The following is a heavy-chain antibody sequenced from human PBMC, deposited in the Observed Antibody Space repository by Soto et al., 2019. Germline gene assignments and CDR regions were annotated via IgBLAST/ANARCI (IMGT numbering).Heavy chain of an antibody. Sequence: QVQLQQWGAGLLKPSETLSLTCAVCGGSFSGYYWSWIRQPPGTGLEWIREINHSGSTNYNPSLKSRVTISVDTSKNAYSLKLSFVTAADTAVYYCARGSTMWIVSPDYWGQGTLVTVSS. CDR1: GGSFSGYY. D-gene: IGHD3-10*02. CDR3: ARGSTMWIVSPDY. CDR2: INHSGST. V-gene: IGHV4-34*01. J-gene: IGHJ4*02.